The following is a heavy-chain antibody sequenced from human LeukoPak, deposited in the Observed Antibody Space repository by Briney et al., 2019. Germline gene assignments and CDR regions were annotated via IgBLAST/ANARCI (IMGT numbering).Heavy chain of an antibody. Sequence: SETLSLTCTVSGGSISSYYWSWIRQPAGKGLEWIGRIYTSGSTNYNPSLKSRVTMSVDTSKNQFSLKLSSVTAADTAVYYCARDRDHYSSSSIYYYMDVWGKGTTVTVSS. D-gene: IGHD6-6*01. J-gene: IGHJ6*03. CDR2: IYTSGST. CDR1: GGSISSYY. V-gene: IGHV4-4*07. CDR3: ARDRDHYSSSSIYYYMDV.